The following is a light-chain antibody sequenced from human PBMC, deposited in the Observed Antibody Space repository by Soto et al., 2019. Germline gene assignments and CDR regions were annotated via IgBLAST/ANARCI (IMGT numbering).Light chain of an antibody. J-gene: IGKJ2*01. V-gene: IGKV1-5*01. CDR1: QSVSSW. CDR2: DAS. Sequence: DIQMTQSPSTLSASVGDRVTITCRASQSVSSWLAWYQQRPGKAPKLLIYDASSLESGVPSRFSGSGSGTEFNLTISSLQPDDFATYYCHQYNSYSPSFGQGTKLEI. CDR3: HQYNSYSPS.